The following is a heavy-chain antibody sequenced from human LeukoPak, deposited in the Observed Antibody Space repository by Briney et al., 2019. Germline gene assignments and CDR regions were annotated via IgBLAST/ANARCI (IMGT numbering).Heavy chain of an antibody. J-gene: IGHJ4*02. D-gene: IGHD3-10*01. Sequence: ASLKVSCKVSGYSLRDLSMHWVRQTPGKGLEWMGGSDPEDGKTIYAQDFQGRVTMTEDTSTHTIYMELSSLRSEDTAVYYCATGAYGWPFFDNWGQGTLVIVSS. V-gene: IGHV1-24*01. CDR1: GYSLRDLS. CDR2: SDPEDGKT. CDR3: ATGAYGWPFFDN.